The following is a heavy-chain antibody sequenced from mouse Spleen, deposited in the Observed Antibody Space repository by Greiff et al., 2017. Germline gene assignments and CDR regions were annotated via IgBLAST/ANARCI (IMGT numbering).Heavy chain of an antibody. Sequence: EVQLQQSGPELVEPGASVKISCKASGYTFTDYYMNWVKQSHGKSLEWIGDINPNNGGTSYNQKFKGKATLTVDKSSSTAYMELRSLTSEDSAVYYCAIHSNSFAYWGQGTLVTVSA. J-gene: IGHJ3*01. D-gene: IGHD2-5*01. CDR3: AIHSNSFAY. V-gene: IGHV1-26*01. CDR1: GYTFTDYY. CDR2: INPNNGGT.